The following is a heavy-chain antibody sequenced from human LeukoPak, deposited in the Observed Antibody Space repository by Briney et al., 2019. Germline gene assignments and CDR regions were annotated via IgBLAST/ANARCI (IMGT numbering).Heavy chain of an antibody. CDR1: GYTFTSYG. Sequence: ASVKVSCKASGYTFTSYGISWVRQAPGQGLEWMGWISAYNGNTNYAQKLQGRVTMTTDTSTSTAYMELRSLRSDDTAVYYSARDLSPCGSCSGGSYDYWGQGTLVTVSS. V-gene: IGHV1-18*01. CDR3: ARDLSPCGSCSGGSYDY. J-gene: IGHJ4*02. CDR2: ISAYNGNT. D-gene: IGHD2-15*01.